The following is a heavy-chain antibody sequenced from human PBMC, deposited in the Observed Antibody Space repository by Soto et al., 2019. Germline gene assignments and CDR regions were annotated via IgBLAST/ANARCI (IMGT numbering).Heavy chain of an antibody. Sequence: GGSLRLSCAGSGFTFSSYGIHWVRQAPGKGLEWVALISYDGGNEKYTESVKDRFTISRDDSHNVAYLQMSSLRTEDTAMYYCAKDRYSGTYPTDFDYWGQGSLV. D-gene: IGHD1-26*01. J-gene: IGHJ4*02. V-gene: IGHV3-30*18. CDR1: GFTFSSYG. CDR2: ISYDGGNE. CDR3: AKDRYSGTYPTDFDY.